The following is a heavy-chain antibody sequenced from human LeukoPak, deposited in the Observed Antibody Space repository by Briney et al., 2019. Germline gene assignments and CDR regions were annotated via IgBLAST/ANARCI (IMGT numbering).Heavy chain of an antibody. J-gene: IGHJ4*02. CDR2: INPNSGGT. D-gene: IGHD3-3*01. CDR3: AMCLSGYYLGFDY. Sequence: GASVKVPCKASGYTFTGYYMHWVRQAPGQGLEWMGWINPNSGGTNYAQKFQGRVTMTRDTSISTAYMELSRLRSDDTAVYYCAMCLSGYYLGFDYWGQGTLVTVSS. V-gene: IGHV1-2*02. CDR1: GYTFTGYY.